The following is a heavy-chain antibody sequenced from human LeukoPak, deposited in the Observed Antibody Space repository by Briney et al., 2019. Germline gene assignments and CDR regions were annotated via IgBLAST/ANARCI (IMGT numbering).Heavy chain of an antibody. D-gene: IGHD2-21*02. CDR1: GGSISSYY. CDR2: IYISGST. V-gene: IGHV4-4*07. CDR3: ARDNQVTPYNWFDP. Sequence: PSETLSLTCTVSGGSISSYYWSWIRQPAGKGPEWIGRIYISGSTNYNPSLKSRVTMSVDTSKNQFSLKLSSVTAADTAVYYCARDNQVTPYNWFDPWGQGTLVTVSS. J-gene: IGHJ5*02.